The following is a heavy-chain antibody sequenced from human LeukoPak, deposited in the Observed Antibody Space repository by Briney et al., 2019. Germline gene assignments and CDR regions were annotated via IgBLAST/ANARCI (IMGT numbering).Heavy chain of an antibody. Sequence: SETLSLTCAVYGGSFSGYYWSWIRQPPGKGLEWIGEINHRGSTIYNPSLKSRVTISVDTSKNQFSLKLSSVTAADTAVYYCARDSPRGQYSYYDILTGYKDYFDYWGQGTLVTVSS. CDR2: INHRGST. CDR3: ARDSPRGQYSYYDILTGYKDYFDY. D-gene: IGHD3-9*01. CDR1: GGSFSGYY. V-gene: IGHV4-34*01. J-gene: IGHJ4*02.